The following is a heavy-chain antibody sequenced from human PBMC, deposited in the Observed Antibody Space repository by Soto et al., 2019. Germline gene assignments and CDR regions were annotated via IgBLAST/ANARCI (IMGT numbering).Heavy chain of an antibody. V-gene: IGHV4-30-4*01. Sequence: VQLQGSGPGLLKPSQTLSLTCTVSGASVNTGDYYWSYIRQPPGKGLEWLGYIFYSADTYYNPSLKSRATISLNTSRNQFSLTLTSVTDADTALYYCVGTGTTDDFWGQGTLVTVSS. J-gene: IGHJ1*01. CDR3: VGTGTTDDF. D-gene: IGHD1-7*01. CDR1: GASVNTGDYY. CDR2: IFYSADT.